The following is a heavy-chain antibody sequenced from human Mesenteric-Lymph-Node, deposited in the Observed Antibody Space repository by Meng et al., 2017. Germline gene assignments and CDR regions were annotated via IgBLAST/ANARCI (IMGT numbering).Heavy chain of an antibody. V-gene: IGHV3-7*01. CDR3: ARDSYGSDFDY. D-gene: IGHD5-18*01. CDR2: IKQDGSGK. Sequence: GESLKISCAASGFTFSSYWMSWVRQAPGKGLEWVANIKQDGSGKYYVDSVKGRFTISRDNAKNSLYLQMNSLRAEDTAVYYCARDSYGSDFDYWGQGTLVTVSS. J-gene: IGHJ4*02. CDR1: GFTFSSYW.